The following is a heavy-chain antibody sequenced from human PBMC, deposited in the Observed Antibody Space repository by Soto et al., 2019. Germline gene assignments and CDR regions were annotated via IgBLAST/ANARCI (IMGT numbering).Heavy chain of an antibody. CDR1: GFTFSYFG. D-gene: IGHD2-15*01. Sequence: EVQLVESGGGLVQPGGSLRLSCAASGFTFSYFGMNWVRQAPGKGLEWVSYIGSSSSTMYYADSVKGRVTISRDNAKKSVYLHMSSLRVEDTAVYYCARDRTVLVAGTSYYYMDVWGKGTTVTVSS. CDR2: IGSSSSTM. CDR3: ARDRTVLVAGTSYYYMDV. J-gene: IGHJ6*03. V-gene: IGHV3-48*01.